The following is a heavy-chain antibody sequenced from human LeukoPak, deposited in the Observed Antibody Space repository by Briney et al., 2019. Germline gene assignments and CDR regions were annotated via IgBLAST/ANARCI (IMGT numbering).Heavy chain of an antibody. V-gene: IGHV1-46*01. CDR1: GYSFTTNY. J-gene: IGHJ4*02. CDR3: ARDQEGFDY. Sequence: ASVRVSCKISGYSFTTNYIHWVRQAPGQGLEWMGMIYPRDGSTSYAQKFQDRVTVTRDTSTSTVHMELSGLRSEDTAVYYCARDQEGFDYWGQGTLVTVSS. CDR2: IYPRDGST.